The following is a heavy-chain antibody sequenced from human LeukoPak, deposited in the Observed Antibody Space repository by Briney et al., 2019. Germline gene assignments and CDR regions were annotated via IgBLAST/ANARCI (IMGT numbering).Heavy chain of an antibody. CDR1: GYTFTNSY. J-gene: IGHJ3*02. D-gene: IGHD2-15*01. V-gene: IGHV1-46*03. CDR2: INPSGAST. CDR3: ARTQRQGYCSGGYCYSDAFDI. Sequence: ASVKVPCKASGYTFTNSYMHWVRQAPGQGLQWMGIINPSGASTSYAQRFQGRVTMTRDTSTSTVYMELSSLRSEDTAVYYCARTQRQGYCSGGYCYSDAFDIWGQGTMATVSS.